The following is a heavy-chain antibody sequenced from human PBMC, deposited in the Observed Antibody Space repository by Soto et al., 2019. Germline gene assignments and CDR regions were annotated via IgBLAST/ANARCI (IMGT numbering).Heavy chain of an antibody. D-gene: IGHD3-22*01. V-gene: IGHV3-11*01. CDR3: ASVSYYDSSGYSRSLTNATFDQ. Sequence: GGSLRLSCAASGFIFSDHYMSWIRQAPGKGLEWISYINGRSDTIYYSKSVQGRFTISRDNGKNSLYLQMDSLRADDTAVYYCASVSYYDSSGYSRSLTNATFDQWGQGIMVTV. CDR1: GFIFSDHY. CDR2: INGRSDTI. J-gene: IGHJ4*02.